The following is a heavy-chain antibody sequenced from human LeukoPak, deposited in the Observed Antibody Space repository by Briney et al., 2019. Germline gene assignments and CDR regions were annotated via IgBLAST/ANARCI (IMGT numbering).Heavy chain of an antibody. Sequence: GGSLRLSCAASGFTVSSNYMSWLRQATGKGLEWVSLIYSGVRTYYADSVEGRFTISRDNSKNTLYLQMNSRTAEDTPVSYFARDLGRTTEEGFFNVGGEGRMVTVSS. CDR1: GFTVSSNY. CDR3: ARDLGRTTEEGFFNV. J-gene: IGHJ3*01. D-gene: IGHD3-16*01. V-gene: IGHV3-66*02. CDR2: IYSGVRT.